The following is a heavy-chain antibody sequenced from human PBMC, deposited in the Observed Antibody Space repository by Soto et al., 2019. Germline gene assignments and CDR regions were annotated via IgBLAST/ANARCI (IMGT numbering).Heavy chain of an antibody. V-gene: IGHV3-7*01. D-gene: IGHD1-1*01. Sequence: EVQLVESGGGLVQPGGSLTLSCAASGFTFSRNWMSWVRQAPGKGLEWVANIKQDGSEKYYADAVKGRFTLSRDNVENSPYLQMNSLRAEDTAVYYCARDGDGYPAWGQGTLVTVSS. CDR1: GFTFSRNW. J-gene: IGHJ5*02. CDR2: IKQDGSEK. CDR3: ARDGDGYPA.